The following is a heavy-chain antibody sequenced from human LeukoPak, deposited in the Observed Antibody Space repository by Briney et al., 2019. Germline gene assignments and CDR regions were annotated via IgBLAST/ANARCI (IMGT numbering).Heavy chain of an antibody. D-gene: IGHD2-2*01. CDR1: GGSISSSSYY. J-gene: IGHJ5*02. V-gene: IGHV4-39*07. Sequence: SETLSLTCTVSGGSISSSSYYWGWIRQPPGKGLEWIGSIYHSGSTYYNPSLKSRVTISVDTSKDQFSLKLSSVTAADTAVYYCARLVVPAAQYWFDPWGQGTLVTVSS. CDR3: ARLVVPAAQYWFDP. CDR2: IYHSGST.